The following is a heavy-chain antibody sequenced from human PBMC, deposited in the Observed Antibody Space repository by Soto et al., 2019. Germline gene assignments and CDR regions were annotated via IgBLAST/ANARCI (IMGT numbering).Heavy chain of an antibody. D-gene: IGHD3-22*01. CDR3: AREYMIGSGEPMDV. CDR1: GYTFTGYY. V-gene: IGHV1-2*04. J-gene: IGHJ6*02. CDR2: INPNSGGT. Sequence: GASVKVSCKASGYTFTGYYMHWVRQAPGQGLEWMGWINPNSGGTNYAQKFQGWVTMTRDTSISTAYMELSRLRSDDTAVYYCAREYMIGSGEPMDVWGQGTTVTVSS.